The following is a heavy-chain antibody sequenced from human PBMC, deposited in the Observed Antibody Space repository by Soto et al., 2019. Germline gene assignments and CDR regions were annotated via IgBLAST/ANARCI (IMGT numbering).Heavy chain of an antibody. Sequence: VASVKVSCKASGYTFTSYGISWVRQAPGQGLEWMGWISAYNGNTNYAQKLQGRVTMTTDTSTSTAYMELRSLRSDDTAVYYCARDYSGGMAGNDFDYWGQGTLVTVSS. D-gene: IGHD6-19*01. CDR1: GYTFTSYG. V-gene: IGHV1-18*01. CDR2: ISAYNGNT. CDR3: ARDYSGGMAGNDFDY. J-gene: IGHJ4*02.